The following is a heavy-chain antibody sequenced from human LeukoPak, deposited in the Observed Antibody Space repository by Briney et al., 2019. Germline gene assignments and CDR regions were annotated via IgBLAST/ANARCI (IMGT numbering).Heavy chain of an antibody. Sequence: GGSLRLSCAASGFTFSNYWMGWVRQAPGKRLEWVANMNIDGSEKYYADSVKGRFSISRDNARNSVYLQMASLRVEDTAVYYCARAPTKRWLQPIDYWGQGTLVTVSS. V-gene: IGHV3-7*01. D-gene: IGHD5-24*01. CDR2: MNIDGSEK. CDR3: ARAPTKRWLQPIDY. CDR1: GFTFSNYW. J-gene: IGHJ4*02.